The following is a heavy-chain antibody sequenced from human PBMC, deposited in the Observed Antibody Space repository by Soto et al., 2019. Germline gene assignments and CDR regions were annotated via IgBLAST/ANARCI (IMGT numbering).Heavy chain of an antibody. Sequence: PGGSLRLSCAASGFPFSSYGMHWVRQAPGKGLEWVAVISYDGSNKYYADSVKGRFTISRGNSKNTLYLQMNSLRAEDTAVYYCAKDLPWFDPWGQGTLVTVSS. CDR3: AKDLPWFDP. CDR2: ISYDGSNK. J-gene: IGHJ5*02. CDR1: GFPFSSYG. V-gene: IGHV3-30*18.